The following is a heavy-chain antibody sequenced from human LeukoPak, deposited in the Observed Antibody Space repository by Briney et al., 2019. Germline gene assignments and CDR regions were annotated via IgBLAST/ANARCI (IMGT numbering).Heavy chain of an antibody. J-gene: IGHJ4*02. CDR2: INTAGSIT. Sequence: GGSLRLSCAASGFTFSTYWMHLVRQAPGKGLVWVSRINTAGSITTYADSVKGRFTISRDNAKNTLYLQMNSLRAEDTAVYFCTSREYWGQGILVTVSS. CDR1: GFTFSTYW. CDR3: TSREY. V-gene: IGHV3-74*01.